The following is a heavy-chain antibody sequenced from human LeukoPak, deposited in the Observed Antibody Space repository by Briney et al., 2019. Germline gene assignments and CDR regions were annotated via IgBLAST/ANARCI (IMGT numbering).Heavy chain of an antibody. CDR3: ARGIGAAAAVVFDY. Sequence: AETLSLTCTVSGGSISTYYWTWLRQPPGKGLEWIGEINHSGSTNYNPSLKSRVTISLDTSKNQFSLKLSSVTAADTAVYYCARGIGAAAAVVFDYWGQGTLVTVSS. J-gene: IGHJ4*02. CDR1: GGSISTYY. CDR2: INHSGST. V-gene: IGHV4-34*01. D-gene: IGHD6-13*01.